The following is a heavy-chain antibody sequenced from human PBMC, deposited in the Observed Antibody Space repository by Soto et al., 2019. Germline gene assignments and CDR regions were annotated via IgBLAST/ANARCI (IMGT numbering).Heavy chain of an antibody. CDR3: VRGAVVRAVAGNVWFDP. Sequence: PSETLSLTCAVYGGSFSGYYWSWIRQPPGKGLEWIGEINHSGSTNYNPSLKSRVTISVDTSKNQFSLKLSSVTAADTAVYYCVRGAVVRAVAGNVWFDPWGQGTLVTVSS. J-gene: IGHJ5*02. D-gene: IGHD6-19*01. CDR2: INHSGST. CDR1: GGSFSGYY. V-gene: IGHV4-34*01.